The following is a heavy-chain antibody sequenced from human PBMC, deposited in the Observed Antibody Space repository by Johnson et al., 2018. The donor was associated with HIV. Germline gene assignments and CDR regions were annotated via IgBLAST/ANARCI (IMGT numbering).Heavy chain of an antibody. V-gene: IGHV3-66*01. D-gene: IGHD3-16*01. J-gene: IGHJ3*01. CDR3: EREGGPHKLAFDF. CDR1: GFTVSSNY. CDR2: IYSGGTT. Sequence: VHLVESGGGVVQPGRSLRLSCVASGFTVSSNYMTWVRQAPGKRLEWVSVIYSGGTTYNADTVKGRFTISRDNSKNTLYLQMNSLRAEDTALYYCEREGGPHKLAFDFWGQGTIVTFSS.